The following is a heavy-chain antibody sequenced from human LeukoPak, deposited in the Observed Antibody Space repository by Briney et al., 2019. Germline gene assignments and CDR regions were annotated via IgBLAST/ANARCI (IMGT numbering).Heavy chain of an antibody. CDR2: IYYSGST. Sequence: SETLSLTCTVSGGSISSYYWSWIRQPPGKGLEWIGYIYYSGSTNYNPSLKSRVTISVEPSKKQFSLKLRSVTAADTAVYYCARNLHGDYVLAFDIWGQGTMVTVSS. CDR3: ARNLHGDYVLAFDI. V-gene: IGHV4-59*01. CDR1: GGSISSYY. J-gene: IGHJ3*02. D-gene: IGHD4-17*01.